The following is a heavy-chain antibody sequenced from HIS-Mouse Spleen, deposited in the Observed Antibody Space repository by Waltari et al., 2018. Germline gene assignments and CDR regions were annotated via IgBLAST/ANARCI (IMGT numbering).Heavy chain of an antibody. J-gene: IGHJ2*01. CDR2: IYYSGST. CDR3: AREIPYSSSWYDWYFDL. V-gene: IGHV4-39*07. D-gene: IGHD6-13*01. CDR1: GGSIRSRSYY. Sequence: QLQLQESGPGLGKPSETVSLTSTVSGGSIRSRSYYWGWIRQPPGKGLDGIGSIYYSGSTYYNPSLKSRVTISVDTSKNQFSLKLSSVTAADTAVYYCAREIPYSSSWYDWYFDLWGRGTLVTVSS.